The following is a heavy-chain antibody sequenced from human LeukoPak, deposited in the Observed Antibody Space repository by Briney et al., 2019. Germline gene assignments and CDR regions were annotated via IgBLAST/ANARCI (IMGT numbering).Heavy chain of an antibody. D-gene: IGHD3-22*01. J-gene: IGHJ3*02. CDR3: ARDLSFSHDGSGYYYVRAFDI. CDR2: ISSSSSYI. CDR1: GFTFSSYS. Sequence: PGGSLRLSCAASGFTFSSYSMNWVRQAPGKGLEWVSSISSSSSYIYYADSVKGRFTISRDNAKNSLYLQMNSLRAEDTAVYYCARDLSFSHDGSGYYYVRAFDIWGQGTMVTVSS. V-gene: IGHV3-21*01.